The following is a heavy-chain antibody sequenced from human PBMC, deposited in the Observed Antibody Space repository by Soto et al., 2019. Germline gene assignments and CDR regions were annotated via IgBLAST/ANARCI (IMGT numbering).Heavy chain of an antibody. D-gene: IGHD3-22*01. J-gene: IGHJ6*04. V-gene: IGHV4-30-2*01. CDR2: IYHSGST. Sequence: SETLSLTCAVSGGSISSGGYSWSWIRQPPGKGLEWIGYIYHSGSTYYNPSLKSRVTISVDRSKNQFSLKLSSVTAADTAVYSWAGGGYYHNSGMAVWGKGTTVPVAS. CDR1: GGSISSGGYS. CDR3: AGGGYYHNSGMAV.